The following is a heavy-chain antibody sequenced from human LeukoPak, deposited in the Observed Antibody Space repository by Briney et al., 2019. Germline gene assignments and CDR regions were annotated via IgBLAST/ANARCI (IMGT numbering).Heavy chain of an antibody. J-gene: IGHJ4*02. V-gene: IGHV4-59*01. CDR2: IYYSGST. D-gene: IGHD5-18*01. CDR3: ARGGGGYSYFDY. CDR1: GESISGFY. Sequence: SETLSLTCTVSGESISGFYWTWIRQPPGKGLEWIGYIYYSGSTNYNPSLKSRVTISVDTSKNQFSLKLSSVTAADTAVYYCARGGGGYSYFDYWGQGTLVTVSS.